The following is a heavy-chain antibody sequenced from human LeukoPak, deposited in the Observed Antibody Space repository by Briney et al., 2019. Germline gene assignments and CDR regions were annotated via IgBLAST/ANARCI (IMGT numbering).Heavy chain of an antibody. CDR3: ARGRDIVVVPAAMSFDY. CDR2: INHSGST. J-gene: IGHJ4*02. D-gene: IGHD2-2*01. V-gene: IGHV4-34*01. Sequence: SETLSLICAVYGGSFSGYYWSWTRQPPGKGLEWIGEINHSGSTNFRPSLKRRFTISVDTSKNQFSLKLSSVTAADTAVYYCARGRDIVVVPAAMSFDYWGQGTLVTVSS. CDR1: GGSFSGYY.